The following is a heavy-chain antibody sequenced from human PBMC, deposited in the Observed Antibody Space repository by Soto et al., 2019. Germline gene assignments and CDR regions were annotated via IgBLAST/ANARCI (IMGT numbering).Heavy chain of an antibody. D-gene: IGHD3-3*01. J-gene: IGHJ4*02. CDR1: GYTFTNYG. CDR3: ARDAMSTAGLFFDY. Sequence: QVQLVQSGAEVKKPGASVKVSCKTSGYTFTNYGINWVRQAPGQGLEWMGWISAYNGNTNYAQRFQGRVTMTTDTSTSTAYMELRSLRSDDTAVFYCARDAMSTAGLFFDYWGQGTLDTVSS. V-gene: IGHV1-18*01. CDR2: ISAYNGNT.